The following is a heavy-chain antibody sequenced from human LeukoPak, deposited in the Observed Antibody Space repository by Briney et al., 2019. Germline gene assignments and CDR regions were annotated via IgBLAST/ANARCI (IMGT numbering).Heavy chain of an antibody. CDR1: GYTFTVYY. Sequence: ASVTVSFKASGYTFTVYYMHWVRQAPGQGLEWMGWINPNSGGTNYAQRFQGRVTMTRDTSISTAYMELSRLRSDDTAVYYCARDPSGYDGLYYFDYWGQGTLVTVSS. J-gene: IGHJ4*02. CDR3: ARDPSGYDGLYYFDY. D-gene: IGHD5-12*01. CDR2: INPNSGGT. V-gene: IGHV1-2*02.